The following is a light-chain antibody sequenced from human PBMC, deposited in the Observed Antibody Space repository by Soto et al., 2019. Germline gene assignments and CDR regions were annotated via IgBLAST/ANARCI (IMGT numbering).Light chain of an antibody. J-gene: IGLJ2*01. V-gene: IGLV1-44*01. Sequence: QSVLTQPPSASGTPGQRVTIPCSGSSSNIGSNTVNWYQQLPGTAPKLLRYSNNQRPSGVPDRFSGYKSGTSASLAISGLQSEDEADYYCAAWDDSLNALVFGGGTKVPVL. CDR3: AAWDDSLNALV. CDR2: SNN. CDR1: SSNIGSNT.